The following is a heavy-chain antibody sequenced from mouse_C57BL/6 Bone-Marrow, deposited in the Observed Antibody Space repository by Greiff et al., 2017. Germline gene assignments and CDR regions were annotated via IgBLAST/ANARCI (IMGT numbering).Heavy chain of an antibody. CDR1: GYTFTSYG. Sequence: QVQLQQSGAELARPGASVKLSCKASGYTFTSYGISWVKQRTGQGLEWIGEIYPRSGNTYYNEKFKGKATLTADKSSSTAYMALRSLTSEDSAVYFCARGSSYRFAYWGQGTLVTVSA. J-gene: IGHJ3*01. CDR3: ARGSSYRFAY. D-gene: IGHD1-1*01. CDR2: IYPRSGNT. V-gene: IGHV1-81*01.